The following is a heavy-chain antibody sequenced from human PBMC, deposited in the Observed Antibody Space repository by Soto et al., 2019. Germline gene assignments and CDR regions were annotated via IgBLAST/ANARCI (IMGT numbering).Heavy chain of an antibody. Sequence: QVQVVESGGGVVQPGTSLRLSCAASGFTFNNYGMHWVRQAPGKGLEWVAVIWYDASHKYYADSVNGRFTISRDNSKNTLYLQMSSLRGEDTAVYYCARDKTFGGTIGSAFDSWGQGTLVTVSS. D-gene: IGHD3-16*01. CDR2: IWYDASHK. CDR1: GFTFNNYG. J-gene: IGHJ4*02. CDR3: ARDKTFGGTIGSAFDS. V-gene: IGHV3-33*01.